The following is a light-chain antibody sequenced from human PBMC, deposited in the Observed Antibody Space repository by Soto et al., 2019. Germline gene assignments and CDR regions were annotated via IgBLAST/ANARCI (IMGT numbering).Light chain of an antibody. CDR1: QSVLYSSNNKNY. J-gene: IGKJ3*01. CDR2: WAS. V-gene: IGKV4-1*01. Sequence: DIVMTQSPDSLAVSLGERATINCKSSQSVLYSSNNKNYLAWYQQKPGQPPKLLIYWASTRESGVPDRFSDSASGTDFTLTIRSLQAEEVAVYSSQQYYRTAFGFGPGTKVDIK. CDR3: QQYYRTAFG.